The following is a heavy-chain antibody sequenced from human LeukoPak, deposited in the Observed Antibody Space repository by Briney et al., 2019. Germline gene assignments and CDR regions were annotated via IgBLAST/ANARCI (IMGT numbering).Heavy chain of an antibody. CDR2: ISSSGDTI. J-gene: IGHJ4*02. CDR1: GFTFSSYE. CDR3: KQKAEYDILTGYYTNSHFDY. V-gene: IGHV3-48*03. Sequence: PGGSLRLSCAASGFTFSSYEMNWVRQAPGKGLEWVAHISSSGDTIFYADSMKGRFTISRDNAKNSLYLQMNSLRAEDTAVYYCKQKAEYDILTGYYTNSHFDYWGQGTLVTVSS. D-gene: IGHD3-9*01.